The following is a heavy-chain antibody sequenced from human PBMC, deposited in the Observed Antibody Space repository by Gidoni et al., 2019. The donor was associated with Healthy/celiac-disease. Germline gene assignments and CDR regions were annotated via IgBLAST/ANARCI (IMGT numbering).Heavy chain of an antibody. V-gene: IGHV3-21*01. CDR3: ARDQYYYGSGSYGPHPFDY. J-gene: IGHJ4*02. CDR2: ISSSSSYI. CDR1: GFTFSSYS. D-gene: IGHD3-10*01. Sequence: EVPLVASGGGLVKPGGSLRLSCAASGFTFSSYSMNWVRQAPGKGLEWVSSISSSSSYIYYEDSVKGRFTISRDNAKNSLYLQMNSLRAEDTAVYYCARDQYYYGSGSYGPHPFDYWGQGTLVTVSS.